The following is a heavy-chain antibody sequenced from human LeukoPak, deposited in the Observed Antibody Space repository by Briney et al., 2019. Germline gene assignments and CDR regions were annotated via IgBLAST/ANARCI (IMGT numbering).Heavy chain of an antibody. J-gene: IGHJ6*02. CDR2: IYTSGST. CDR3: ARSALALTDLTHYYYYGMDV. CDR1: GGSISSYY. V-gene: IGHV4-4*07. D-gene: IGHD1-20*01. Sequence: PSETLSLTCTVSGGSISSYYWSWIRQPAGKGLEWIGRIYTSGSTNYNPSLKSRVTMSVDTSKNQFSLKLSSVTAADTAVYYCARSALALTDLTHYYYYGMDVWGQGTTVTVSS.